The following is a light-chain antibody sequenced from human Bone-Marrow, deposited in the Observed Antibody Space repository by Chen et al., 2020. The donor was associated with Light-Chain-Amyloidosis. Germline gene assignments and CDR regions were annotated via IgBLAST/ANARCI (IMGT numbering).Light chain of an antibody. V-gene: IGKV3-20*01. CDR1: QSVRSNY. CDR2: GAS. J-gene: IGKJ1*01. Sequence: EIVLTQSPGPLSLSPGERATLSCRASQSVRSNYLAWYQQKPGQAPRLLIYGASSRATGIPDRFSGSGSGADFTLTISRLEPGDFAVYYCQQYGSSPRTFGQGTKVEIK. CDR3: QQYGSSPRT.